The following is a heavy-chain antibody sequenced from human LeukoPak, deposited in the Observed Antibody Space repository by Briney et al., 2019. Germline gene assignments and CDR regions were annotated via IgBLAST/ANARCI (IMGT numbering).Heavy chain of an antibody. CDR1: GGSFSVYY. Sequence: SETLSLTCAVYGGSFSVYYWSWIRQPPGKGLEWIGEINHSGSTNYNPSLKSRVTISVDTSKNQFSLKLSSVTAADTAVYYCARDGYNSGIDWGQGTLVTVSS. V-gene: IGHV4-34*01. J-gene: IGHJ4*02. CDR3: ARDGYNSGID. D-gene: IGHD5-24*01. CDR2: INHSGST.